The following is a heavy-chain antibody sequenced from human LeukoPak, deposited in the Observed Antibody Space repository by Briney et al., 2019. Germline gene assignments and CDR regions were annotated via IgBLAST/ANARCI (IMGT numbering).Heavy chain of an antibody. J-gene: IGHJ4*02. CDR2: IYSGGST. CDR1: GFTVSSNY. Sequence: GGSLRLSCAASGFTVSSNYMSWVRQAPGKGLEWVSVIYSGGSTYYADSVKGRFTISSDNAKNSLYLQMNSLRAEDTAVYYCARVGIAVAVTGYWGQGTLVTVSS. D-gene: IGHD6-19*01. V-gene: IGHV3-66*01. CDR3: ARVGIAVAVTGY.